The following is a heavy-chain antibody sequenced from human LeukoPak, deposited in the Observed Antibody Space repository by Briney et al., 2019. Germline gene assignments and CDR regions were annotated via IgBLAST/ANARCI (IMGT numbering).Heavy chain of an antibody. V-gene: IGHV3-74*01. CDR2: INSDGSST. Sequence: GGSLRLSCAASGFTFSSYWMHWVRQAPGKGLVWVSRINSDGSSTSYADSVKGRFTISRDNAKNTLYLQMNSLRAEDTAVYYCAKVRAGIAAAGTGYYGMDVWGQGTTVTVSS. D-gene: IGHD6-13*01. J-gene: IGHJ6*02. CDR1: GFTFSSYW. CDR3: AKVRAGIAAAGTGYYGMDV.